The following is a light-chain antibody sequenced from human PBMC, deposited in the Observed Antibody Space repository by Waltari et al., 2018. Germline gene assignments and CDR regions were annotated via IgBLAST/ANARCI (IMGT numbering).Light chain of an antibody. CDR1: QSVRRDY. Sequence: EIVLTQSPGTLSLSPGDRATLSCRASQSVRRDYLAWYMQKPGQAPRLLIYGVSHRAPGVPRRFSGSWARNGFLSTLRRLEAEDFAVFYCQQYGSSPQFGGGTKVEVK. CDR2: GVS. V-gene: IGKV3-20*01. CDR3: QQYGSSPQ. J-gene: IGKJ4*02.